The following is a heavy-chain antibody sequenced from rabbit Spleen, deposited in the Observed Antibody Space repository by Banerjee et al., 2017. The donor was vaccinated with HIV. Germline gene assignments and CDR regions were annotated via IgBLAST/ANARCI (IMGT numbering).Heavy chain of an antibody. V-gene: IGHV1S40*01. CDR1: GVSFSGNSY. Sequence: QSLEESGGDLVKPGASLTLTCIASGVSFSGNSYMCWVRQAPGQGLEWIACINIVTGKAVYATWAKGRFIMSRASSTTVTLQMTSLTAADTATYFCARDLVTVIGWNFNLWGQGTLVTVS. D-gene: IGHD5-1*01. CDR2: INIVTGKA. J-gene: IGHJ4*01. CDR3: ARDLVTVIGWNFNL.